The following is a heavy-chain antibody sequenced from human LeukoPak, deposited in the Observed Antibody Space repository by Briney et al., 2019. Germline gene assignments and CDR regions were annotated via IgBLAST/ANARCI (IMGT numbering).Heavy chain of an antibody. D-gene: IGHD2-2*01. Sequence: ASVKVSCKASGGTFSSYAISWVRQAPGQGLEWMGWMNPNNGNTGSAQKFQGRVTITRNTSINTAYMELSSLRSEDTAVYYCARAYCRSISCFGFDYWGQGTLVTVSS. CDR1: GGTFSSYA. J-gene: IGHJ4*02. CDR2: MNPNNGNT. V-gene: IGHV1-8*03. CDR3: ARAYCRSISCFGFDY.